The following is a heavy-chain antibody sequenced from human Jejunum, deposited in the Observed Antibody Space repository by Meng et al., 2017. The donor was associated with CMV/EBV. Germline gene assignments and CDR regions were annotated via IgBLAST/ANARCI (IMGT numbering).Heavy chain of an antibody. Sequence: VQLVQSGDEVKKPGASVKVSCKASGYTFTSYDINWVRQATGQGLEWMGWMNPNSGNTNYAQKFQGRVTMTTDTSTSTAYMELRSLRSDDTAVYYCARVEVGITSGDYWGQGTLVTVSS. CDR2: MNPNSGNT. J-gene: IGHJ4*02. CDR1: GYTFTSYD. CDR3: ARVEVGITSGDY. D-gene: IGHD1-26*01. V-gene: IGHV1-8*01.